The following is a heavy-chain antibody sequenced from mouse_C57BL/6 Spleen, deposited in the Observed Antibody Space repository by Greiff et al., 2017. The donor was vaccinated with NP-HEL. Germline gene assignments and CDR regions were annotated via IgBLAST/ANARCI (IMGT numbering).Heavy chain of an antibody. CDR3: TTLYYGNYLYAMDY. D-gene: IGHD2-1*01. CDR1: GFNIKDYY. V-gene: IGHV14-1*01. J-gene: IGHJ4*01. Sequence: EVQLQQSGAELVRPGASVKLSCTASGFNIKDYYMHWVKQRPEQGLEWIGRIDPEDGDTEYAPKFQGKATMTADTSSNTAYLQLSSLTSEDTAVYYCTTLYYGNYLYAMDYWGQGTSVTVSS. CDR2: IDPEDGDT.